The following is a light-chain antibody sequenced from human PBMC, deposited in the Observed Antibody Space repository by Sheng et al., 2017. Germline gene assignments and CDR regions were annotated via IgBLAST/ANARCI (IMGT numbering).Light chain of an antibody. J-gene: IGKJ1*01. CDR2: TAS. Sequence: DIQMTQSPSTLYASVGDRVTITCRASQSISNWLAWYQQKPGKAPKLLIYTASTLESGVPSRFSGSGSGAEFTLTISSLQPDDLATYYCQQYITNSWTFGQGTKVEIK. V-gene: IGKV1-5*03. CDR3: QQYITNSWT. CDR1: QSISNW.